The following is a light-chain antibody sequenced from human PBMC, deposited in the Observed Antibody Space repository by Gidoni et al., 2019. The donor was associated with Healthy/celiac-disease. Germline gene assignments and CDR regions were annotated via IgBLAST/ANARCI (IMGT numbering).Light chain of an antibody. V-gene: IGKV1-27*01. J-gene: IGKJ3*01. CDR2: AAS. CDR1: QGISNY. Sequence: DIQMTQSPSSLSASVGDRVTITCRASQGISNYLAWYQQKPRKVPKLLIYAASTLQSGVPSRFSGSGSGTDFTLTISSLQPEDVATYYWQKYNSAPPFTFGPGTKVDIK. CDR3: QKYNSAPPFT.